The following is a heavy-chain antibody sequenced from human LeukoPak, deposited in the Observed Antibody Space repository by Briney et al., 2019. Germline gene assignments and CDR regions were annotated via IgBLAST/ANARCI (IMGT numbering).Heavy chain of an antibody. V-gene: IGHV4-59*01. J-gene: IGHJ3*02. CDR1: GGSISSYY. CDR2: IYYSGST. CDR3: ARSHSGAFDI. Sequence: SETLSLTCTVSGGSISSYYWSWIRQPPGKGLEWIGYIYYSGSTNYNPSLKSRVTISVDTSKNQFSLKLSSVTAADTAVYYCARSHSGAFDIRGQGTMVTVSS.